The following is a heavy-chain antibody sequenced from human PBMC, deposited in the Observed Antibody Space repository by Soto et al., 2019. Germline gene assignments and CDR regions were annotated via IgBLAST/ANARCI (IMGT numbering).Heavy chain of an antibody. CDR3: ARDFRITMVRGEIYYYNYGMDV. J-gene: IGHJ6*02. CDR2: IIPIFGTA. V-gene: IGHV1-69*01. D-gene: IGHD3-10*01. Sequence: QVQLVQSGAEVKKPGSSVKVSCKASGGTFSSYAISWVRQAPGQGLEWMGGIIPIFGTANYAQKFQGRVTITADEYTSTAYMELSSLRSEDTAVYYCARDFRITMVRGEIYYYNYGMDVWGQGTTVTVSS. CDR1: GGTFSSYA.